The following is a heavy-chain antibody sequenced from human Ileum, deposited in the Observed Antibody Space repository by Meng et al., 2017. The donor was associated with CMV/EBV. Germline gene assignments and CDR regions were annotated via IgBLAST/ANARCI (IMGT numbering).Heavy chain of an antibody. V-gene: IGHV3-7*04. CDR1: GFTFRRSW. CDR2: INDDGTWS. CDR3: EGGDGY. J-gene: IGHJ4*02. Sequence: GGSLRLSCAASGFTFRRSWMSWVRQAPGKGLEWVANINDDGTWSQYVDSVKGRFIISGDNAQNSLYLQMNSLRVDDTAMYFCEGGDGYWGRGTLVTVSS.